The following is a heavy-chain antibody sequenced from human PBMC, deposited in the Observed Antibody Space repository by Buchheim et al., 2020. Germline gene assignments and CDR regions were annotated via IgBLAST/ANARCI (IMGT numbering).Heavy chain of an antibody. D-gene: IGHD6-13*01. CDR3: ARVQSSSWYSRRRYYGMDV. CDR1: GFTFSSYE. CDR2: ISSSGSTI. V-gene: IGHV3-48*03. J-gene: IGHJ6*02. Sequence: EVQLVESGGGLVQPGGSLRLSWAASGFTFSSYEMNWVRQAPGKGLEWVSYISSSGSTIYYADSVKGRFTISRDNAKNSLYLKMNSLRAEDTAVYYCARVQSSSWYSRRRYYGMDVWGQGTT.